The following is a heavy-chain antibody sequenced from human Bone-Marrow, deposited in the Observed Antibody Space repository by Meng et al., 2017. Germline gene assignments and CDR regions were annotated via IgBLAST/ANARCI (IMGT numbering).Heavy chain of an antibody. CDR2: IHLNGRP. CDR3: AREGVPYVPGDL. CDR1: GGSITSASW. Sequence: QVQLQESGPGEVKPSGTLSRTCAVSGGSITSASWWSWVRQPPGKGLEWIGEIHLNGRPNYNPSLKSRVTLSIDKSENHFSLKLTSVTAADTALYYCAREGVPYVPGDLWGQGTLVTVSS. J-gene: IGHJ4*02. V-gene: IGHV4-4*02. D-gene: IGHD2-21*01.